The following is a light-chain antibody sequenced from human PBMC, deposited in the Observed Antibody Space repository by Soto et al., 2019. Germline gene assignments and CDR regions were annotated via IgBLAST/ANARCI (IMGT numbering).Light chain of an antibody. CDR1: SNDVGDYDY. CDR3: ASYTTTTAVV. V-gene: IGLV2-14*01. CDR2: EVT. Sequence: QSALTQPASVSGSPGQSIAISCAGTSNDVGDYDYVSWYQQYPGKAPKLIIYEVTNRPSGVPDRFSGYKSANTASLTISGLQAEDEGHYYCASYTTTTAVVFGGGTKLTVL. J-gene: IGLJ3*02.